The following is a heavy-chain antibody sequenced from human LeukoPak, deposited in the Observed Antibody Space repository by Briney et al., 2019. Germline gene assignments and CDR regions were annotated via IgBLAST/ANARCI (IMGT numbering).Heavy chain of an antibody. CDR3: ARIGRNGYYMDV. Sequence: ASVKVSCKASGYTFTSYDINWVRQAAGQGLEWMGWMNPNSGNTGYAQKFQGRVTITRNTSISTAYMELSSLRSEDTAVYYCARIGRNGYYMDVWGKGTTVTVSS. CDR2: MNPNSGNT. J-gene: IGHJ6*03. CDR1: GYTFTSYD. V-gene: IGHV1-8*03. D-gene: IGHD1-26*01.